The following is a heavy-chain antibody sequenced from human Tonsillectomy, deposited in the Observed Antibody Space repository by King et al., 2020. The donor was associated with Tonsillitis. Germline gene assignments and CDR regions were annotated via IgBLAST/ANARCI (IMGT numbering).Heavy chain of an antibody. CDR2: VDHTGST. V-gene: IGHV4-34*01. Sequence: VQLQQWGAGLLKPSETLSLTCAVYGGSFSGFYWSWIRQSPGKGLEWIGEVDHTGSTNYNSSLESRVTISVDTSKNQFSLKLSAVTAADTAVYYCAGVFYYASGPTWFDPWGQGTLVTVSS. CDR1: GGSFSGFY. CDR3: AGVFYYASGPTWFDP. D-gene: IGHD3-10*01. J-gene: IGHJ5*02.